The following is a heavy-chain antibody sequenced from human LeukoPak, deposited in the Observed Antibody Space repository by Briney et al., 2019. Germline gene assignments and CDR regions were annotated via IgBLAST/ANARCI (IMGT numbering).Heavy chain of an antibody. CDR2: INPNSGGT. V-gene: IGHV1-2*02. J-gene: IGHJ4*02. D-gene: IGHD3-22*01. CDR3: ARGGYYDSSGRGDY. CDR1: GYTFTGYY. Sequence: RASVKVSCKASGYTFTGYYMHWVRQAPEQGLEWMGWINPNSGGTNYAQKFQGRVTMTRDTSISTAYMELSRLRSDDTAVYYCARGGYYDSSGRGDYWGQGTLVTVSS.